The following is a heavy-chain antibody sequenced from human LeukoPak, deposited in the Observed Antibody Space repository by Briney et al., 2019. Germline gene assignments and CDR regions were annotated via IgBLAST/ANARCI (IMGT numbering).Heavy chain of an antibody. Sequence: KPGGSLRLSCAASGFTFSSYSMNWVRQAPGKGLEWVSSISSSSSYIYYADSVKGRFTISRDNAKNSLYLQMNSLRAEDTAVYYCARDPIPVDTSYGNAFDIWGQGTMVTVSS. CDR2: ISSSSSYI. CDR1: GFTFSSYS. CDR3: ARDPIPVDTSYGNAFDI. V-gene: IGHV3-21*01. D-gene: IGHD5-18*01. J-gene: IGHJ3*02.